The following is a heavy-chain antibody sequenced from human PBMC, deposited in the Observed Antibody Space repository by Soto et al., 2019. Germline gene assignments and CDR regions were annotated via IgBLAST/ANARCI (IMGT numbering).Heavy chain of an antibody. Sequence: GGSLRLSCEASGFTFTTFAMGWVRQAPGEGRGWGSGISCCGGSTFYAASVKGGFSLARDDSKNTLSLQLNSLRVEDTAYYYCAKADGEQWLIPHLDNWGQGTQVTVSS. CDR1: GFTFTTFA. CDR2: ISCCGGST. J-gene: IGHJ1*01. CDR3: AKADGEQWLIPHLDN. V-gene: IGHV3-23*01. D-gene: IGHD6-19*01.